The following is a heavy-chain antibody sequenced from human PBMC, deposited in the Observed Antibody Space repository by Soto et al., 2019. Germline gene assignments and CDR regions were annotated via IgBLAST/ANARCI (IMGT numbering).Heavy chain of an antibody. CDR3: ARRLHPTSGWLDY. V-gene: IGHV4-4*02. Sequence: PSETLSLTCAVSGGSVSSSNWWSWVRQPPGKGLEWIGEIYHSGSTNYNPSLKSRVTISVDTSKNQFSLKLSSVTAADTAVYYCARRLHPTSGWLDYWGQGTLVTVSS. J-gene: IGHJ4*02. D-gene: IGHD6-19*01. CDR2: IYHSGST. CDR1: GGSVSSSNW.